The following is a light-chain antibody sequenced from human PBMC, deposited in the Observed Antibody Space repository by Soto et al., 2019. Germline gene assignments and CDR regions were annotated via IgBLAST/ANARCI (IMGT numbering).Light chain of an antibody. Sequence: EIVLTQSPGTLSLSPGKRATLSCRASQSVSSIYLAWYQQKPGQAPRLLIYGASSRATGIPDRFSGSGSGTDFTLTISRLEPEDFAVYYCQQYGSSPPYTFGQGTKLEIK. CDR3: QQYGSSPPYT. CDR1: QSVSSIY. CDR2: GAS. V-gene: IGKV3-20*01. J-gene: IGKJ2*01.